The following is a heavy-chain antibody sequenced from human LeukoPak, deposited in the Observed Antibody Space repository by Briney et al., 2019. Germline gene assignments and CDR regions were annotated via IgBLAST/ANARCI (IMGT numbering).Heavy chain of an antibody. J-gene: IGHJ4*02. V-gene: IGHV1-69*06. CDR3: ARDRGYSGYDRQFDY. Sequence: GASVKVSCKASGYTFTKHYIHWVRQAPGQGLEWMGGIIPIFGTANYAQKFQGRVTITADKSTSTAYMELSSLRSEDTAVYYCARDRGYSGYDRQFDYWGQGTLVTVSS. D-gene: IGHD5-12*01. CDR1: GYTFTKHY. CDR2: IIPIFGTA.